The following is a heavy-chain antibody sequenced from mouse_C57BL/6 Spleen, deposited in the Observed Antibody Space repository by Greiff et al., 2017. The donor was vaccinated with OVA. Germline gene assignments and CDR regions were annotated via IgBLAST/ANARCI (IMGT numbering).Heavy chain of an antibody. Sequence: VQLQQSGAELVRPGASVTLSCKASGYTFTDYEMHWVKQTPVHGLEWIGAIDPETGGTAYNQKFKGKAILTADKSSSTAYMELRSLTSEDSAVYYCTRSRGKPLFDYWGQGTTLTVSS. CDR2: IDPETGGT. CDR3: TRSRGKPLFDY. CDR1: GYTFTDYE. D-gene: IGHD6-1*01. J-gene: IGHJ2*01. V-gene: IGHV1-15*01.